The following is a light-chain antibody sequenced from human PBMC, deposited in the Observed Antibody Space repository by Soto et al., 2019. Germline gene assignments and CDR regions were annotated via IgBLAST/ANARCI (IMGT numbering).Light chain of an antibody. J-gene: IGKJ2*01. V-gene: IGKV4-1*01. CDR1: QSVLYSSNNKNY. Sequence: DIVMTQSPDSLAVSLGERATINCKSSQSVLYSSNNKNYLAWYQQKPGQPPKLLIYWASTRESGVPDRFSGSGSGTDFTLTISSLQAEDAAVYYCQQYYSTLYTFGQGTTLEIK. CDR3: QQYYSTLYT. CDR2: WAS.